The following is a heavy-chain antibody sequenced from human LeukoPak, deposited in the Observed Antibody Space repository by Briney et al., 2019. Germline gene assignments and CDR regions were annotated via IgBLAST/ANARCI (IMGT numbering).Heavy chain of an antibody. V-gene: IGHV3-48*04. Sequence: PGGSLRLSCAASGFTFSSYSMNWVRQAPGKGLEWVSYISSSSTIYYADSVKGRFTISRDNAKNSLYLQMNSLRAEDTAVYYCARDGYSSSWYDFDYWGQGTLVTVSS. CDR1: GFTFSSYS. D-gene: IGHD6-13*01. J-gene: IGHJ4*02. CDR2: ISSSSTI. CDR3: ARDGYSSSWYDFDY.